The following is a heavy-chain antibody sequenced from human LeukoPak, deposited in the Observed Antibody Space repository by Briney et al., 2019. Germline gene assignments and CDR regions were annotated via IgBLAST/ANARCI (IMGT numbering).Heavy chain of an antibody. CDR2: ISAYNGNT. CDR3: ARMGYCSSTSCLWGGYYYYYGMDV. V-gene: IGHV1-18*01. Sequence: ASVKVSCKASGYTFTSYGISWVRQAPGQGLEWMGWISAYNGNTNYAQKLQGRVTMTTDTSTSTAYMELRSLRSDDTAVYYCARMGYCSSTSCLWGGYYYYYGMDVWGQGTTVTVSS. J-gene: IGHJ6*02. D-gene: IGHD2-2*01. CDR1: GYTFTSYG.